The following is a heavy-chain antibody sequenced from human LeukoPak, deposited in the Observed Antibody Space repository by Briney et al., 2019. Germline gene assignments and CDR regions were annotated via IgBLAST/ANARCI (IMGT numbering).Heavy chain of an antibody. CDR2: VYYSGST. CDR1: GGSISSYY. V-gene: IGHV4-59*01. D-gene: IGHD6-19*01. J-gene: IGHJ4*02. CDR3: ARGYSSGWSGTGY. Sequence: PSETLSLTCTVSGGSISSYYWSWIRQPPGKGLEWIGYVYYSGSTNYNPSLESRVTISVDTSKNQFSLKLSSVTAADTAVYYCARGYSSGWSGTGYWGQGTLVTVSS.